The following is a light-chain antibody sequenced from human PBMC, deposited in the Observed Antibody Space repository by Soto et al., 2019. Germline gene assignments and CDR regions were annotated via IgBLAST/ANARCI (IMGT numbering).Light chain of an antibody. CDR1: QSISSW. Sequence: DIQMTQSPSTLSASVGDRVTITCRASQSISSWLAWYQQKPGKAPKLLIYKASTLESGVTSRFSGSGSGTEFTLTISSLQPDDLTTYYCQQYSSYSTFGQGTKLEIK. V-gene: IGKV1-5*03. CDR3: QQYSSYST. CDR2: KAS. J-gene: IGKJ2*01.